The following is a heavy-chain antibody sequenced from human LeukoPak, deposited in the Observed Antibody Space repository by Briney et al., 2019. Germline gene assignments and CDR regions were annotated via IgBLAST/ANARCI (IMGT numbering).Heavy chain of an antibody. V-gene: IGHV4-38-2*02. CDR3: ARGRSSGWYVPYYYYYMDV. J-gene: IGHJ6*03. Sequence: SETLSLTCTVSGYSISSGYYWGWIRQPPGKGLEWIGSIYHSGSTYYNPSLKSRVTISVDTSKNQFSLKLGSVTAADTAVYYCARGRSSGWYVPYYYYYMDVWGKGTTVTVSS. D-gene: IGHD6-19*01. CDR1: GYSISSGYY. CDR2: IYHSGST.